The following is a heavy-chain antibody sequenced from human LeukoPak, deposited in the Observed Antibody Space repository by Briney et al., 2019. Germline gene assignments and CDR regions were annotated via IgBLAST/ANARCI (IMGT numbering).Heavy chain of an antibody. D-gene: IGHD3-9*01. CDR3: ANELLRYFDWSKSYAFDI. CDR1: GFTFAGYA. CDR2: ITGGGDFT. V-gene: IGHV3-23*01. Sequence: GGSLRLSCAASGFTFAGYAMSWVRQAPGKGLEWVSAITGGGDFTDYADSVKGRFTISRDNSKNTLYLQMNSLRAEDTAVYYCANELLRYFDWSKSYAFDIWGQGTMVTVSS. J-gene: IGHJ3*02.